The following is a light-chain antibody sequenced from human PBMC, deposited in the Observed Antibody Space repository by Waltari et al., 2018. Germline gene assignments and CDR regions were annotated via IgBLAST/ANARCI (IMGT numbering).Light chain of an antibody. J-gene: IGLJ3*02. CDR3: HSRDTISTRV. Sequence: SSELTQDPAVSVALGQTVRITCQADSLRRYYASWYQQRPGQAPDLVLYGQDNRPSGIPDRFSGSTSGDTASLTITGAQAEDEADYYCHSRDTISTRVFGGGTRLTV. CDR1: SLRRYY. V-gene: IGLV3-19*01. CDR2: GQD.